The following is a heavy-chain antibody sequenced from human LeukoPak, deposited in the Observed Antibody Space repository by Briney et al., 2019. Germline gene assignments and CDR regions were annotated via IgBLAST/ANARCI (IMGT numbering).Heavy chain of an antibody. Sequence: ASVKVSCKASGYTFTGYYVHWVRQAPGQGLEWMGWINPNNGGTSYAQNFQGRVTMTRDTSISTAYMELSRLRSDDTAIYYCARGPSTAVTSRNYFDYWGQGTLVTVSS. CDR3: ARGPSTAVTSRNYFDY. V-gene: IGHV1-2*02. CDR1: GYTFTGYY. D-gene: IGHD6-19*01. CDR2: INPNNGGT. J-gene: IGHJ4*02.